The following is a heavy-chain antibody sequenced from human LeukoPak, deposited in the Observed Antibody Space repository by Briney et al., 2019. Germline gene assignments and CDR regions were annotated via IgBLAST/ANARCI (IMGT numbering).Heavy chain of an antibody. CDR1: GGSISSYY. J-gene: IGHJ5*02. CDR2: IYYSGST. D-gene: IGHD6-13*01. V-gene: IGHV4-59*01. Sequence: PSETLSLTCTVSGGSISSYYWSWLRQPPGKGLEWLGYIYYSGSTNYNPSLKSRVTISVDTSKNQFSLKLSSVTAADTAVYYCARGEKYSSSWSVGWFDPWGQGTLATVSS. CDR3: ARGEKYSSSWSVGWFDP.